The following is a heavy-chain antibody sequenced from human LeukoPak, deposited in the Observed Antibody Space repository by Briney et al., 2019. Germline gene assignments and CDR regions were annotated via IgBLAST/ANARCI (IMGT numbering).Heavy chain of an antibody. Sequence: RGGSLEISCQCFGYPFTTSWIGWVRQLPGKGLEWTAIIYAGNSDAKYSPSFQGKVSISTDRSISTAYLHWSSLKASDTAIYYCAIINHPDGRVYWGQGTLVTVSS. CDR2: IYAGNSDA. CDR1: GYPFTTSW. V-gene: IGHV5-51*01. D-gene: IGHD5-24*01. CDR3: AIINHPDGRVY. J-gene: IGHJ4*02.